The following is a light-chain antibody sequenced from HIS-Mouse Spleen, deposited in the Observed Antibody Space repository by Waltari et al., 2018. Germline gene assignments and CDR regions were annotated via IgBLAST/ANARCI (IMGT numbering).Light chain of an antibody. CDR3: AAWDDSLSGPV. J-gene: IGLJ3*02. CDR2: RNN. Sequence: QSVLTQPPSASGTPGQRVTISCSGSSSNIGSNYVYWYQQLPGTAPKLLIYRNNQRPSGVPDLFSGSKSGTSASLAISGLRSEDEADYYCAAWDDSLSGPVFGGGTKLTVL. V-gene: IGLV1-47*01. CDR1: SSNIGSNY.